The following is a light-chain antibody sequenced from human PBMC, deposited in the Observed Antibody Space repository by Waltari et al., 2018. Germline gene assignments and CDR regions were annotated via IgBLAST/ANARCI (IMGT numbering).Light chain of an antibody. Sequence: SALTQPASVSGSRGQSITLLCPGTSSHGGGYSYVFWFQQHPGKVPKLMIFDVTRPPSGVSDRFSASKSGNTASLTISGLQAEDEAEYYCGSYTGSGTVVFGGGTKLTVL. CDR2: DVT. CDR1: SSHGGGYSY. V-gene: IGLV2-14*01. J-gene: IGLJ2*01. CDR3: GSYTGSGTVV.